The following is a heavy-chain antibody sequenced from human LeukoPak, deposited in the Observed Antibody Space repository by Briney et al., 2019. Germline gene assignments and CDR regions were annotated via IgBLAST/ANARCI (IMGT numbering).Heavy chain of an antibody. V-gene: IGHV3-48*01. J-gene: IGHJ4*02. Sequence: GGSLRLSCAASGFTFSIHWMSWVRQAPGKGLEWVSYISSSSSTIYYADSVKGRFTISRDNAKNSLYLQMNSLRAEGTAVYYCARGGSSGWKTGDYWGQGTLVTVSS. D-gene: IGHD6-19*01. CDR3: ARGGSSGWKTGDY. CDR1: GFTFSIHW. CDR2: ISSSSSTI.